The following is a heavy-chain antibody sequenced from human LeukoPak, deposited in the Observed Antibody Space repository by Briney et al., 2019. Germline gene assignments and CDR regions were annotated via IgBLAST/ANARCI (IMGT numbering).Heavy chain of an antibody. CDR3: ARAGSPITMVRGGFWFDP. V-gene: IGHV4-59*01. Sequence: SETLSLTCTVSGGSISSYYWSWIRQPPGKGLEWIGYIYYSGSTNYNPSLKSRVTISVDTSKNQFSLKLSSVTAADTAVYYCARAGSPITMVRGGFWFDPWGQGTLVTVSS. J-gene: IGHJ5*02. D-gene: IGHD3-10*01. CDR2: IYYSGST. CDR1: GGSISSYY.